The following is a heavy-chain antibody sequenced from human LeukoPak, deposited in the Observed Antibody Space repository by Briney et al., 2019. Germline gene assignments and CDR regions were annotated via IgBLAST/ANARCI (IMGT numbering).Heavy chain of an antibody. CDR3: TRDALFGSGRTHLDF. Sequence: GGSLRLSCAASEFTFNRYWMSWVRQAPGKGLQWVANIKQDGSGAHYVDSVKGRFTISRDNAKNSLSLQMSSLNVDDTGVYFCTRDALFGSGRTHLDFWSQGTLVSVSS. V-gene: IGHV3-7*04. CDR1: EFTFNRYW. CDR2: IKQDGSGA. D-gene: IGHD3-10*01. J-gene: IGHJ4*02.